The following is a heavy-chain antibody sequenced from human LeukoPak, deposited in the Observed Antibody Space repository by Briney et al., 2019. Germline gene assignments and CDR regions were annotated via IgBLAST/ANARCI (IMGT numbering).Heavy chain of an antibody. Sequence: GGSLRLSCAASGSTFSSYALTWVRQAPGKGLEWVSAISGGGGSTYYADSVKGRFTISRDNSKNTLYLQMNSLRAEDTAVYYCAKAQNSSGYYYYGMDVWGQGTTVTVSS. CDR3: AKAQNSSGYYYYGMDV. CDR1: GSTFSSYA. V-gene: IGHV3-23*01. CDR2: ISGGGGST. J-gene: IGHJ6*02. D-gene: IGHD6-19*01.